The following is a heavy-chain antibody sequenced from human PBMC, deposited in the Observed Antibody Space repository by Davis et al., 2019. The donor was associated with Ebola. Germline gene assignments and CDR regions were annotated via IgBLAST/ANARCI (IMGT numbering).Heavy chain of an antibody. CDR3: ARDLGVATSDY. Sequence: ASVQVSCMASVYTFTSYGISWVRQAPGQGLEWMGWISAYNGNTNYAQKLQGRVTMTTDTSTSTAYMELRSLRSDDTAVYYCARDLGVATSDYWGQGTLVTVSS. D-gene: IGHD5-12*01. V-gene: IGHV1-18*01. CDR1: VYTFTSYG. J-gene: IGHJ4*02. CDR2: ISAYNGNT.